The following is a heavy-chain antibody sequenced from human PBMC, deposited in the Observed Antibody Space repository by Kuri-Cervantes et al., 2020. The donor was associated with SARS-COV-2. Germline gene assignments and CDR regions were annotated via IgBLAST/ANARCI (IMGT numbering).Heavy chain of an antibody. CDR1: GYTFTSYY. CDR2: INPSGGST. V-gene: IGHV1-46*01. J-gene: IGHJ4*02. CDR3: ARSSNTYYYDSSPDY. Sequence: ASVKVSCKASGYTFTSYYIHWVRQAPGQGLEWMGIINPSGGSTNYAQKFHGRVLMTRDTSTSTVYMELSSLRSEDTAVYYCARSSNTYYYDSSPDYWGQGTLVTVSS. D-gene: IGHD3-22*01.